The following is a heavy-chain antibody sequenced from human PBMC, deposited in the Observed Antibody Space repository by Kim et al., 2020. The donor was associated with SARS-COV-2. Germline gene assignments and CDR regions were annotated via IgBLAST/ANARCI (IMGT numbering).Heavy chain of an antibody. CDR1: GFTFSSYA. D-gene: IGHD1-20*01. CDR2: IWYDGSNK. CDR3: AKITSGDAFDI. V-gene: IGHV3-33*06. J-gene: IGHJ3*02. Sequence: GGSLRLSCAASGFTFSSYAMHWVRQAPGTGLEWVAVIWYDGSNKYYADSVKGRFTISRDNTKNTLYLQMNSLRAEDTAVYYCAKITSGDAFDIWGQGTMVTVSS.